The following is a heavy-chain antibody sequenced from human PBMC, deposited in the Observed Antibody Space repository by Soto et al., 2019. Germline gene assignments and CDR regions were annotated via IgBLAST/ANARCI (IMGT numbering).Heavy chain of an antibody. Sequence: SETLSLTCAVSGGSVNNDKWWSWVRQPPGKGLEWIGEIHSSGITNYNPSLKSRASIFVDKFKNQFSVKLTSVTAADTAVYFCAGQWSAGYGAFDPWGQGTLVSVSS. CDR2: IHSSGIT. CDR1: GGSVNNDKW. V-gene: IGHV4-4*02. CDR3: AGQWSAGYGAFDP. D-gene: IGHD3-9*01. J-gene: IGHJ5*02.